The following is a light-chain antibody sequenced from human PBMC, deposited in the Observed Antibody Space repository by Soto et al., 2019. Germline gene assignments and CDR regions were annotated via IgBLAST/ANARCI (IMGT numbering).Light chain of an antibody. J-gene: IGKJ2*01. Sequence: EIVMTQSPATLSVSPGERATLSCRASQSVSSNLAWYQQKPVQAPRLLIYGASTRATGIPARFSGSGSGTEFTLTISSLQSEDSALYYCQQDNNWPPYTFGQGTKLEIK. CDR1: QSVSSN. CDR2: GAS. V-gene: IGKV3-15*01. CDR3: QQDNNWPPYT.